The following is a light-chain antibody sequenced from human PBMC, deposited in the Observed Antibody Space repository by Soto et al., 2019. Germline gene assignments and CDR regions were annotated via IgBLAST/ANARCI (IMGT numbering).Light chain of an antibody. J-gene: IGKJ4*01. CDR2: GPS. CDR1: QTVSSN. Sequence: EILVTQSPASLSVYPGERATLSFLTSQTVSSNLAWYQQKPGQAPRLLSYGPSTRATGIPARFSGSGSGPEFTLTISILQCGGFPVYLCQDYGNRVNTFGEGTKVDI. CDR3: QDYGNRVNT. V-gene: IGKV3-15*01.